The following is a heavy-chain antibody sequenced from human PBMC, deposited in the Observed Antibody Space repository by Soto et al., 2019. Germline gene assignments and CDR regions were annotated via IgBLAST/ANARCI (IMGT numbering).Heavy chain of an antibody. CDR1: NGSFSGYY. V-gene: IGHV4-34*01. J-gene: IGHJ1*01. CDR2: ITNSGYT. Sequence: SETLSLTCDVFNGSFSGYYWSWIRQPPGKGLEWIGEITNSGYTNYNPSLKNRVTILIDRSKNHFSLKVTSVTAADTAVYYGARGLEYFQHWGQGTLVTVSS. CDR3: ARGLEYFQH.